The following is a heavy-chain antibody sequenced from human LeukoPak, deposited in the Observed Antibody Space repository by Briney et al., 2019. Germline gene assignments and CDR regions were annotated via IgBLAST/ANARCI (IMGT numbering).Heavy chain of an antibody. Sequence: SVKVSCKASGGTFSSYAISWVRQAPGQGLEWMGGIIPIFGTANYAQKFQGRVTITTDESTSTAYMELSSLRSEDTAVFYCARVRLGYCSSTSCYQYYYMDVWGEGTTVTVSS. CDR2: IIPIFGTA. D-gene: IGHD2-2*01. V-gene: IGHV1-69*05. J-gene: IGHJ6*03. CDR3: ARVRLGYCSSTSCYQYYYMDV. CDR1: GGTFSSYA.